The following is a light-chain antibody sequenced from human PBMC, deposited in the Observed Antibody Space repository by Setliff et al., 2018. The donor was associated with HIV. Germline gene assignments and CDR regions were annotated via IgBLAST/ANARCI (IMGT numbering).Light chain of an antibody. Sequence: DIQLTQSPSFLSASVGDRVTITCRASQDISTYLAWYQQKPGEAPNLLIYAASILQSGVPSRFSGGGSGTDFTLTISSLQPEDYATYFCQQLNTYPLTFGQGTRLEIK. CDR2: AAS. CDR3: QQLNTYPLT. J-gene: IGKJ5*01. V-gene: IGKV1-9*01. CDR1: QDISTY.